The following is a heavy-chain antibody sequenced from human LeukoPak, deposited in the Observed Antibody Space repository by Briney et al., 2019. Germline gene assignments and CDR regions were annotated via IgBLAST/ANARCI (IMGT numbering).Heavy chain of an antibody. J-gene: IGHJ4*02. CDR3: ARDGQNDSPWSFDY. Sequence: GGSLRLSCAASGFTFSNYGFHWVRQAPGKGLEWVAFIWFDESNRYYADSVKGRFTISRDNSKNTLYLQMNSLRAEDTAVYYCARDGQNDSPWSFDYWGQGTLVTVSS. V-gene: IGHV3-33*01. CDR1: GFTFSNYG. D-gene: IGHD3-3*01. CDR2: IWFDESNR.